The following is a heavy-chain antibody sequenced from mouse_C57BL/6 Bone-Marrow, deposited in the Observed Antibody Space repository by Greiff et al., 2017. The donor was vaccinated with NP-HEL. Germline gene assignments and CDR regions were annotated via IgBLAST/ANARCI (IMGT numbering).Heavy chain of an antibody. Sequence: EVKLMESGGGLVKPGGSLKLSCAASGFTFSSYAMSWVRQTPEKRLEWVATISDGGSYTYYPDNVKGRFTISRDNAKNNLYLQMSHLKSEDTAMYYCARDGRLHYFDYWGQGTTLTVSS. V-gene: IGHV5-4*01. CDR3: ARDGRLHYFDY. CDR2: ISDGGSYT. J-gene: IGHJ2*01. CDR1: GFTFSSYA. D-gene: IGHD3-2*02.